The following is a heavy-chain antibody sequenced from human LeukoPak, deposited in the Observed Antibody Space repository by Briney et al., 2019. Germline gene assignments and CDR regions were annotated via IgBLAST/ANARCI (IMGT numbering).Heavy chain of an antibody. CDR3: ASTDWNYAR. CDR1: SGSISSYY. D-gene: IGHD1-7*01. CDR2: IYYSGST. J-gene: IGHJ4*02. Sequence: SETLSLTCTVSSGSISSYYWSWIRQPPGKGLEWIGYIYYSGSTNYNPSPKSRVTISLDTSKNQFSLQLSSVTAADTAVYYCASTDWNYARWGQGILVTVSS. V-gene: IGHV4-59*08.